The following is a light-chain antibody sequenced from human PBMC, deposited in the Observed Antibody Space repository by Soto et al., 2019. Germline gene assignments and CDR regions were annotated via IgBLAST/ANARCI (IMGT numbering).Light chain of an antibody. J-gene: IGKJ1*01. CDR1: QSISSY. Sequence: IQMTQSPSSLSASVGDRVIITCRASQSISSYLSWYQQKPGTAPKLLIYGASTLQSGVPSRFSGSGSGSDFTLTIGSLQAEDFATYYCQQSYSTPRTFGQGTKVDIK. V-gene: IGKV1-39*01. CDR3: QQSYSTPRT. CDR2: GAS.